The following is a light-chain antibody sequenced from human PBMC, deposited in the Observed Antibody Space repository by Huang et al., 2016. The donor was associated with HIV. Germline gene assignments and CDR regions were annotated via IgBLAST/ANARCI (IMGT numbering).Light chain of an antibody. CDR2: QAT. CDR3: QQYNSDSWT. CDR1: QSIVRW. J-gene: IGKJ1*01. V-gene: IGKV1-5*03. Sequence: DIQMTQSPSIVSASVGDRVTITCRASQSIVRWLAWYQQKPGKAPKLLVYQATNLESGVPSRFSGSGSATEVTLTISSLQPDDFATYYCQQYNSDSWTFGQGTKVEIK.